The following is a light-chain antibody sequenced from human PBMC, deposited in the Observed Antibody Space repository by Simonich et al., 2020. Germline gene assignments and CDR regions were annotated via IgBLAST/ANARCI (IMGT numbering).Light chain of an antibody. Sequence: DIVMTQSPDSLAVSLGERATINCKSSQSGLYSSNNKNYLAWYQQKPGQPPKLLIYWASTRESGVPDRFRGSGSGTDFTLTISSLQAEDVAVYYCQQYYSTPFTFGPGTKVDIK. CDR1: QSGLYSSNNKNY. CDR3: QQYYSTPFT. CDR2: WAS. J-gene: IGKJ3*01. V-gene: IGKV4-1*01.